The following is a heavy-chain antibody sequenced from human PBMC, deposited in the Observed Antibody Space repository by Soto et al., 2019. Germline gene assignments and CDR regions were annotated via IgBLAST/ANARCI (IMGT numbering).Heavy chain of an antibody. CDR2: IIPILGIA. J-gene: IGHJ3*02. Sequence: SVKVSCKASGGTFSSYTISWVRQAPGQGLEWMGRIIPILGIANYAQKFQGRVTITADKSTSTAYMELSSLRSEDTAVYYCARGSRDIVVVVAATLGADAFDIWGQGTMVTVSS. CDR1: GGTFSSYT. CDR3: ARGSRDIVVVVAATLGADAFDI. D-gene: IGHD2-15*01. V-gene: IGHV1-69*02.